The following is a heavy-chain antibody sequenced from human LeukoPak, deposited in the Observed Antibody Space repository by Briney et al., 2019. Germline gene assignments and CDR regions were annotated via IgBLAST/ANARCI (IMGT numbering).Heavy chain of an antibody. CDR2: IKSDGTSV. CDR3: ARAGYGSGSYYIFPNWFDP. J-gene: IGHJ5*02. D-gene: IGHD3-10*01. V-gene: IGHV3-74*01. Sequence: PGGSLRLSCAASGFTFSNYWMHWVRQAPGKGLVWVSRIKSDGTSVSYADSVKGRSTISRDNARSTLYLQMNSLRAEDTAVYYCARAGYGSGSYYIFPNWFDPWGQGTLVTVSS. CDR1: GFTFSNYW.